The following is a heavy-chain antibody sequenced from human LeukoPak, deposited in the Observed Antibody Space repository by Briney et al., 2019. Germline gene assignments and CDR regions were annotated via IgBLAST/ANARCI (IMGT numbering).Heavy chain of an antibody. J-gene: IGHJ4*02. V-gene: IGHV5-51*01. CDR3: ARRPGTKTSSGSRYDY. CDR2: IYPGDSDT. CDR1: GYSFTSYW. D-gene: IGHD6-19*01. Sequence: GESLKISCKVSGYSFTSYWIGWVRQMPGKGLEWMGIIYPGDSDTIYSPSFQGQVTVSADKSISTAYLQWSSLKASDTAMYYCARRPGTKTSSGSRYDYWGQGTLVTVSS.